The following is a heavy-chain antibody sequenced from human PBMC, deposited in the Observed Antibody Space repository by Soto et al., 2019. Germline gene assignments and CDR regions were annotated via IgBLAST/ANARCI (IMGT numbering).Heavy chain of an antibody. D-gene: IGHD3-10*01. J-gene: IGHJ4*02. CDR1: GGSISSGGYY. CDR3: ASQRITMVRGVRYYFDY. Sequence: QVQLQESGPGLVKPSQTLSLTCTVSGGSISSGGYYWSWIRQHPGKGLEWIGYIYYSGSTYYNPYLKSRVTISVDTSKNQFSLNLSSVTAADTAVYYCASQRITMVRGVRYYFDYWGQGTLVTVSS. CDR2: IYYSGST. V-gene: IGHV4-31*03.